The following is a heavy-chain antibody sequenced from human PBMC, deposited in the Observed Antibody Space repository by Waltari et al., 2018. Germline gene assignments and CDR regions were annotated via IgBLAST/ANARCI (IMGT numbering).Heavy chain of an antibody. CDR1: GGTFSSYA. J-gene: IGHJ6*03. Sequence: QVQLVQSGAEVKKPGSSVKVSCKASGGTFSSYALSWVRQAPGQGLEWMGGIIPIFGTANYAQKFQGRVTITTDESTSSAYMELSSLRSEDTAVYYCARGELYSSSQGTYYMDVWGKGTTVTVSS. D-gene: IGHD6-6*01. CDR3: ARGELYSSSQGTYYMDV. CDR2: IIPIFGTA. V-gene: IGHV1-69*05.